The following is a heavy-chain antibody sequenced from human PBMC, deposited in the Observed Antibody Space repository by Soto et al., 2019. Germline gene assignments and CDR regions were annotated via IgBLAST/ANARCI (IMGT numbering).Heavy chain of an antibody. CDR1: GFTFSSYA. V-gene: IGHV3-30-3*01. J-gene: IGHJ5*02. CDR3: ARDSLDYGDYPYNWFDP. CDR2: ISYDGSNK. D-gene: IGHD4-17*01. Sequence: GGSLRLSCAASGFTFSSYAMHWVRQAPGKGLEWVAVISYDGSNKYYADSVKGRFTISRDNSKNTLYLQMNSLRAEDTAVYYCARDSLDYGDYPYNWFDPWGQGTLVTVSS.